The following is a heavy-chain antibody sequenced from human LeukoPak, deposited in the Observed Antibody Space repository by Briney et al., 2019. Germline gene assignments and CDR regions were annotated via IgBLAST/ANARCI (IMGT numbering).Heavy chain of an antibody. CDR3: AREASGFDY. J-gene: IGHJ4*02. D-gene: IGHD7-27*01. Sequence: GGSLRLSCAASGFTVDSNYLSWVRQAPGKGLEWVSTIYTGGNTYYAASVKGRFTISRDFSKNTVFLQMNSLRAEDTAVYYCAREASGFDYWGQGTLVTVSP. V-gene: IGHV3-53*01. CDR1: GFTVDSNY. CDR2: IYTGGNT.